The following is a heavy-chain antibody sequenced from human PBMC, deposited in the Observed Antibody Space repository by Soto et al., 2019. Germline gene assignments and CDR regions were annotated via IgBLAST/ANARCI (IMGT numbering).Heavy chain of an antibody. CDR3: ARGIDSAKAGY. D-gene: IGHD5-18*01. J-gene: IGHJ4*01. CDR2: ISSYEGT. V-gene: IGHV4-34*01. CDR1: GGSLSYTS. Sequence: PSETLSLTCTFSGGSLSYTSWSWIRQPPGKGLEWIGEISSYEGTNYNPSLRSRVTMSRDTSRNQLSLQLTSMTAADTAVYYCARGIDSAKAGYLDQGDLVTVSS.